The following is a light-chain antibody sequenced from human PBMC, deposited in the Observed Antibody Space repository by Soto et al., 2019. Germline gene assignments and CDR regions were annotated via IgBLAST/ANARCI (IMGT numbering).Light chain of an antibody. CDR1: QSVSSSY. CDR2: DAS. V-gene: IGKV3-20*01. CDR3: QHSYSYPET. J-gene: IGKJ1*01. Sequence: EILLTQSPGTLSLSPGERATLSCRASQSVSSSYLAWYQQKPGQAPRLLIYDASSMATGIPNRFSGSGSGTDFTLTISSLQPEDFATYYCQHSYSYPETFGQGTKVDIK.